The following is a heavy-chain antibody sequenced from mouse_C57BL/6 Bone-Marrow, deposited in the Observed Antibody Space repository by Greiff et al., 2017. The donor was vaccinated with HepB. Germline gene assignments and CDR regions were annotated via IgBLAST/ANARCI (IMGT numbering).Heavy chain of an antibody. CDR1: GFTFSNYW. Sequence: EVKLVESGGGLVQPGGSMKLSCVASGFTFSNYWMNWVRQSPEKGLEWVAQIRLKSDNYATHYAESVKGRFTISRDDSKSSVYLQMNNLRAEDTGIYYCTRRGCYWYFDVWGTGTTVTVSS. J-gene: IGHJ1*03. CDR2: IRLKSDNYAT. V-gene: IGHV6-3*01. D-gene: IGHD3-3*01. CDR3: TRRGCYWYFDV.